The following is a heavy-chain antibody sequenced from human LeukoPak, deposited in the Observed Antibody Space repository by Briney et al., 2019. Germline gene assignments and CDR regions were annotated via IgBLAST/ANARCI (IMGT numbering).Heavy chain of an antibody. V-gene: IGHV3-23*01. CDR2: ISDNT. J-gene: IGHJ4*02. CDR3: AKGQGSGIYKYYFDY. Sequence: GGSLRLSCAVSGFTFSMYAMAWVRQAPGKGLEWVSGISDNTYYADSVRGRFTISRDNSKNTLYLQMNSLRAEDTAVYYCAKGQGSGIYKYYFDYWGQGTLVTVSS. CDR1: GFTFSMYA. D-gene: IGHD3-10*01.